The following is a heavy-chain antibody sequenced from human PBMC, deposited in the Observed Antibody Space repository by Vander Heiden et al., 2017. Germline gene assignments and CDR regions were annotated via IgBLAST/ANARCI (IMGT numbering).Heavy chain of an antibody. CDR2: IAHTGST. V-gene: IGHV4-34*01. J-gene: IGHJ3*01. CDR3: ARGDRQKKNDAFDL. Sequence: PLQQWGAGLLKPSETPSLNCAVYVGSFNGYSWNWSRQSPGKGLGWIGRIAHTGSTNYNPSLKSRVTISGDTTKNQFSLRLSSVTAADTAVYYCARGDRQKKNDAFDLWGQGTMVTVSS. D-gene: IGHD3-22*01. CDR1: VGSFNGYS.